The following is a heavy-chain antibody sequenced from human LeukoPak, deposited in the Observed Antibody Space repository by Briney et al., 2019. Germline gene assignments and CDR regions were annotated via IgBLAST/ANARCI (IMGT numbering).Heavy chain of an antibody. V-gene: IGHV3-33*06. CDR1: GFTFSSYG. Sequence: PGRSLRLSCAASGFTFSSYGMHWVRQAPGKGLGWVAVIWYDGINKYYADSVKGRFTISRDNSKNTLYLQMNSLRAEDTAVYYCAKDTGKYYYYMDVWGKGSTVTVSS. CDR2: IWYDGINK. D-gene: IGHD1-14*01. CDR3: AKDTGKYYYYMDV. J-gene: IGHJ6*03.